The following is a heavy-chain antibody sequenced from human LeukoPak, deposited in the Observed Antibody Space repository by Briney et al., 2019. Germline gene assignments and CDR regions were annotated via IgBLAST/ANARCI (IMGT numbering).Heavy chain of an antibody. V-gene: IGHV4-39*01. J-gene: IGHJ6*02. D-gene: IGHD3-10*01. CDR1: GGSISSSSYY. CDR2: IYYNGST. Sequence: SETLSLTCTVSGGSISSSSYYWGWIRQPPGKGLEWIGSIYYNGSTYYNPSLKSRVTISVDTSKNQFSLKLSSVTAADTAVYYCKVEFYYGSGSVYYYYYGMDVWGQGTTVTVSS. CDR3: KVEFYYGSGSVYYYYYGMDV.